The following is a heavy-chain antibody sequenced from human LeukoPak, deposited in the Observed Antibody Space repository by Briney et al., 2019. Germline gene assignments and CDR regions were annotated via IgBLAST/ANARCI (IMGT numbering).Heavy chain of an antibody. CDR3: AAVMDYYYYMDV. Sequence: SETLSLTCTVSGGSISSSSYYWGWSRQPPGKGLEWIGSIYYSGSTYYNPSLKSRVTISVDTSKNQFSMKLSSVTAADTAVYYCAAVMDYYYYMDVWGKGTTVTVSS. CDR1: GGSISSSSYY. D-gene: IGHD3-16*01. CDR2: IYYSGST. J-gene: IGHJ6*03. V-gene: IGHV4-39*07.